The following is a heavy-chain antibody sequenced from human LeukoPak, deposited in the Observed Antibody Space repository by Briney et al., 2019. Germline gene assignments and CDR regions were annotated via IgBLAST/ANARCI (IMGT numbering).Heavy chain of an antibody. CDR3: AGDFDY. CDR2: ISSGGDT. Sequence: GXXLXLSCAASGFTFNSYAMNWVRQAPGKGLEWVSSISSGGDTNYSDSVKGRFTISKDNSKNTLYLQMNSLRVEDTAIYYCAGDFDYWGQGTLVTVSS. J-gene: IGHJ4*02. CDR1: GFTFNSYA. V-gene: IGHV3-23*01.